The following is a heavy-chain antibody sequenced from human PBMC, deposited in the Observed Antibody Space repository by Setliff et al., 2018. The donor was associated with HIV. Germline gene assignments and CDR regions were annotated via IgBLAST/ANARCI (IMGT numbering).Heavy chain of an antibody. J-gene: IGHJ6*02. CDR3: ARDGSGAPYYGMDV. CDR1: GGSISSAYYY. Sequence: PSETLSLTCTVSGGSISSAYYYWSWIRQFPGKGLEWVSVFYSNGKTYYADSVRGRFTISRDNSQNTVSLQMNSLRVEDTAVYYCARDGSGAPYYGMDVWGQGTTVTVSS. CDR2: FYSNGKT. D-gene: IGHD6-19*01. V-gene: IGHV3-66*03.